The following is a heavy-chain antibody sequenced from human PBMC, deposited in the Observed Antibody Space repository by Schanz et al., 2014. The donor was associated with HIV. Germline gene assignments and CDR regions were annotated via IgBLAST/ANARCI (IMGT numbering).Heavy chain of an antibody. D-gene: IGHD6-6*01. J-gene: IGHJ3*02. CDR3: ARGLKDSSSSEAFHI. Sequence: QVQLVQSGPEVKKPGASVRVSCKASGGTFSSYALNWVRQAPGQGLEWMGGIIPMLGTANYAQKFQGRVSINADESTSTAYMELSSLRSDDTAMYYCARGLKDSSSSEAFHIWGQGTMVTVSS. V-gene: IGHV1-69*01. CDR1: GGTFSSYA. CDR2: IIPMLGTA.